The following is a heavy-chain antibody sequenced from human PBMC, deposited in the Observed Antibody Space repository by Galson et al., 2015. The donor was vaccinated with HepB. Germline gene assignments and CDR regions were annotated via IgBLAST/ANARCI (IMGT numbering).Heavy chain of an antibody. CDR2: ITDRGTP. J-gene: IGHJ4*02. CDR3: ARTTPSYGRHWSFDY. V-gene: IGHV4-59*08. Sequence: ETLSLTCTVSGGSMKNYFWSWIRQSPGQGLEWIGYITDRGTPKYNPSLTSRVTISSDTSKIHFSLRLTSVTAADTAKYYCARTTPSYGRHWSFDYWGQGILVTVSS. CDR1: GGSMKNYF. D-gene: IGHD2-8*02.